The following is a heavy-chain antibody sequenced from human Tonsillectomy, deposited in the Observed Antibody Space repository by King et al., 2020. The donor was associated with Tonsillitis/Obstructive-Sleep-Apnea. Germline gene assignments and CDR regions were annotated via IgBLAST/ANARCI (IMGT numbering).Heavy chain of an antibody. D-gene: IGHD6-13*01. CDR2: ISSSSSYT. CDR1: GFTFRDYY. Sequence: VQLVESGGGLVKPGGSLRLSCAASGFTFRDYYMSWIRQAPGKGLEWVSYISSSSSYTNYADSVKGRFTISRDNAKNSLYLQMNSLRAEDTAVYYCASRIAAAGTANYWYFDFWGRGTLVTVSS. J-gene: IGHJ2*01. V-gene: IGHV3-11*05. CDR3: ASRIAAAGTANYWYFDF.